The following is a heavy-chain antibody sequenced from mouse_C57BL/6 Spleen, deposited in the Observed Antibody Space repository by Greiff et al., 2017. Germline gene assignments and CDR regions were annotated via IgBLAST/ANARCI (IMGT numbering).Heavy chain of an antibody. CDR1: GYTFTSYW. V-gene: IGHV1-55*01. Sequence: QVQLQQPGAELVKPGASVKMSCKASGYTFTSYWITWVKQRPGQGLEWIGDIYPGSGSTNYNEKFKSKATMTVDTSSSTAYMQLSSLTSEDSAVYYCARTQYDYGKGFDYWGQGTTLTVSS. CDR2: IYPGSGST. CDR3: ARTQYDYGKGFDY. D-gene: IGHD2-1*01. J-gene: IGHJ2*01.